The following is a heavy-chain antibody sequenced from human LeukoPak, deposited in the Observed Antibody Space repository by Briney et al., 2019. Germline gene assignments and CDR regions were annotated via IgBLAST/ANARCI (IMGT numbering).Heavy chain of an antibody. Sequence: QAGGSLRLSCAASGFTFSTYWMSWVRQAPGKGLEWVANVKYDGSEKYYVDSVSGRFTISRDNAKNSLYLQMNSLRAEDTAVYYCARAPREWLLGYYFDYWGQGTLVTVSS. CDR2: VKYDGSEK. J-gene: IGHJ4*02. CDR1: GFTFSTYW. CDR3: ARAPREWLLGYYFDY. D-gene: IGHD3-3*01. V-gene: IGHV3-7*01.